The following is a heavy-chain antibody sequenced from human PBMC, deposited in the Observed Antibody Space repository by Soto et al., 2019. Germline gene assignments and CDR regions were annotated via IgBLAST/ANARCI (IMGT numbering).Heavy chain of an antibody. CDR3: AKEGSVVATTPDFDC. CDR2: ISYDGSYK. V-gene: IGHV3-30*18. J-gene: IGHJ4*02. CDR1: GFTFSSYG. Sequence: QVQLVESGGGVVQPGRSLRLSCAASGFTFSSYGMHWVRQAPGKGLEWVAVISYDGSYKYYADSMKGRVTISRDNSKNTLYVQMNSLRAEDTAVYYCAKEGSVVATTPDFDCWGQGTLVTVSS. D-gene: IGHD5-12*01.